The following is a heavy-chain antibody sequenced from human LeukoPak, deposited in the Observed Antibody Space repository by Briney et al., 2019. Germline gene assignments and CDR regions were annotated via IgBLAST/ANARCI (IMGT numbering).Heavy chain of an antibody. Sequence: PGGSLRLSCAASGFTFSSYGMHWVRQAPGKGLEWVAVISYDGSNKYYADSVKGRFTISRDNSKNTLYLQMNSLRAEDTAVYYCAREDNGGSSLDYWGQGTLVTVSS. J-gene: IGHJ4*02. CDR3: AREDNGGSSLDY. CDR1: GFTFSSYG. V-gene: IGHV3-30*03. D-gene: IGHD4-23*01. CDR2: ISYDGSNK.